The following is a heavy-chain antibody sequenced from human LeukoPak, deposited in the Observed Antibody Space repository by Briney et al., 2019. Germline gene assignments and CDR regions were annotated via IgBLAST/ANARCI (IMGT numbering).Heavy chain of an antibody. CDR2: ISAYNGNT. D-gene: IGHD2-2*01. V-gene: IGHV1-18*01. J-gene: IGHJ3*02. CDR3: ARGNDQLLPDGFDI. CDR1: GYTFTSYG. Sequence: GASVKVSCKASGYTFTSYGISWVRQAPGQGLEWMGWISAYNGNTNYAQKLQGRVTMTTDTSTSTAYMELRRLRSDDTAVYCCARGNDQLLPDGFDIWGQGTMVTVSS.